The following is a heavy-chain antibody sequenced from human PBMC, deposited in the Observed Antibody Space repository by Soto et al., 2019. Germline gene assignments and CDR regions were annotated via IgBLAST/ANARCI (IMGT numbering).Heavy chain of an antibody. J-gene: IGHJ3*02. CDR1: GFTFSSYA. D-gene: IGHD3-3*01. Sequence: GGSLRLSCAASGFTFSSYAMSWVRQAPGKGLEWVSAISGSGSSTYYADSVKGRFTISRDNSKNTLYLQMNSLRAEDTAVYYSANDRAGVVRSAFDIWGQGTMVTVSS. CDR3: ANDRAGVVRSAFDI. CDR2: ISGSGSST. V-gene: IGHV3-23*01.